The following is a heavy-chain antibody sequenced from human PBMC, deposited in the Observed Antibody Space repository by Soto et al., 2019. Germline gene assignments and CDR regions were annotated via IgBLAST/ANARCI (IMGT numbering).Heavy chain of an antibody. D-gene: IGHD2-2*01. CDR3: ARAHALHCSTGSCYLMSVYFDQ. CDR1: GFTFSKYA. V-gene: IGHV3-30-3*01. J-gene: IGHJ1*01. CDR2: ITYDGSNK. Sequence: QVRLVESGGGVVQPGRSLRLSCAASGFTFSKYALHWVRQAPGRGPEWLAVITYDGSNKYYADSVLGRLTVSRDNSQNSLFLHMNSLSPDDTAVYYCARAHALHCSTGSCYLMSVYFDQWGQGTLVTVSP.